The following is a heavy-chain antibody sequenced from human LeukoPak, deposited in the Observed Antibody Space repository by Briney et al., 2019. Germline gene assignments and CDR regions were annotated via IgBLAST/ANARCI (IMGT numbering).Heavy chain of an antibody. CDR3: ARGHSEGIVAADY. D-gene: IGHD5-12*01. J-gene: IGHJ4*02. V-gene: IGHV1-69*06. CDR1: GGTFSSYA. CDR2: IIPIFGTA. Sequence: ASVKVSCKASGGTFSSYAISWVRQARGQGLEWMGGIIPIFGTANYAQKFQGRVTITADKSTSTAYMELSSLRSEDTAVYYCARGHSEGIVAADYWGQGTLVTVSS.